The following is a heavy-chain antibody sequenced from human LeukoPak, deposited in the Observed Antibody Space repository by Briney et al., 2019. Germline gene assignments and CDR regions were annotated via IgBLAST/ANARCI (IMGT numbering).Heavy chain of an antibody. CDR2: ISSSNSYI. Sequence: GGSLRLSCAASGFTFSSYEMHWVRQAPGKGLEWVSSISSSNSYIYYGDSVKGRFTISRDNAKKSLYLQMNSLRAEDTAVYFCAKQFGRYYYYMDVWGIGTTVIISS. CDR1: GFTFSSYE. V-gene: IGHV3-21*04. J-gene: IGHJ6*03. CDR3: AKQFGRYYYYMDV. D-gene: IGHD1-26*01.